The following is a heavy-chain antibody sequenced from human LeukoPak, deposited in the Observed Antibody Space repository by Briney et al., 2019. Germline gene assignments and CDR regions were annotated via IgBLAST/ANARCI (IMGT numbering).Heavy chain of an antibody. V-gene: IGHV3-21*01. CDR3: ARTANFAAGYYIDY. CDR2: ISGSSRHK. D-gene: IGHD6-13*01. CDR1: GFTFSSYT. J-gene: IGHJ4*02. Sequence: GGSLRLSCAASGFTFSSYTMNWVRQAPGKGLEWVSSISGSSRHKYYAHSVKGRFTISRDNAKNSLYLQMNSLRAEDTAVYYCARTANFAAGYYIDYWGQGTLVTVSS.